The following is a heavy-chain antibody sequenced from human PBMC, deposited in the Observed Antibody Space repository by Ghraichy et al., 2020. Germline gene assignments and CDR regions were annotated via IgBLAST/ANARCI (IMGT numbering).Heavy chain of an antibody. Sequence: GGSLRLSCAASEFTFSTYSMNWVRQAPGKGLEWISFISTTSNSIYYADSVKGRFTTSRDNAKSSLYLQMNSLRDEDTAVYYCARGKQWLVQGAFDIWGQGTMVTVSS. D-gene: IGHD6-19*01. CDR3: ARGKQWLVQGAFDI. CDR2: ISTTSNSI. CDR1: EFTFSTYS. J-gene: IGHJ3*02. V-gene: IGHV3-48*02.